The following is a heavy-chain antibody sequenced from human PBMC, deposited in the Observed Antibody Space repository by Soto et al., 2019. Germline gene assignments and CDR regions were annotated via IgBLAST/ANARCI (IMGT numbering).Heavy chain of an antibody. J-gene: IGHJ4*02. D-gene: IGHD3-3*01. CDR1: GFTVSSNY. Sequence: GGSLRPSCAASGFTVSSNYMSWVRQAPGKGLEWVSVIYSGGSTYYADSVKGRFTISRHNSKNTPYLQMNSLRAEDTAVYYCAKDVVVIIPYYFDYWGQGTLVTVSS. CDR2: IYSGGST. CDR3: AKDVVVIIPYYFDY. V-gene: IGHV3-53*01.